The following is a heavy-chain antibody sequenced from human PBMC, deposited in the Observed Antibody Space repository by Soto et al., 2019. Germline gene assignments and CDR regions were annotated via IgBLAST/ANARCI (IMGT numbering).Heavy chain of an antibody. CDR1: GDSISSYY. CDR3: ARHNYGSGSTYFDY. J-gene: IGHJ4*02. D-gene: IGHD3-10*01. V-gene: IGHV4-59*08. CDR2: IYHSGST. Sequence: PETLSLTCAVSGDSISSYYWSWIRQPPGKGLEWIGYIYHSGSTNYNPSLKSRVTISVDTSKNQFSLKLNSMTAADTAVYYCARHNYGSGSTYFDYWGQGSLVTVSS.